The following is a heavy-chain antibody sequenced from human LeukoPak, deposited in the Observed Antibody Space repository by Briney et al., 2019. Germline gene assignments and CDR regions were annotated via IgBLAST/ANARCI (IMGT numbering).Heavy chain of an antibody. D-gene: IGHD5-12*01. CDR3: ARAERYSGYSRGLYYFDY. V-gene: IGHV1-46*01. Sequence: ASVKVSCKASGYTFTSYYMHWVRQAPGQGLEWMGIINPSGGSTSYAQKFQGRVTVTRDMSTSTAYMELSSLRSEDTAVYYCARAERYSGYSRGLYYFDYWGQGTLVTVSS. CDR1: GYTFTSYY. J-gene: IGHJ4*02. CDR2: INPSGGST.